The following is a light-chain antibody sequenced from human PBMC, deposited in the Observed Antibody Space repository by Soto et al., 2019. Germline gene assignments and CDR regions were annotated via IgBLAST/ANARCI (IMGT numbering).Light chain of an antibody. V-gene: IGKV1-5*03. CDR3: QQYNSYPLT. Sequence: DIQMNQSPSTLSASVGDRVTITCRASQSISSWLAWYQQKPGKAPKLLIYKASSLESGVPSRFICSGSGTECTLTISSLQPDDFATYYCQQYNSYPLTFGGGTKVEIK. J-gene: IGKJ4*01. CDR2: KAS. CDR1: QSISSW.